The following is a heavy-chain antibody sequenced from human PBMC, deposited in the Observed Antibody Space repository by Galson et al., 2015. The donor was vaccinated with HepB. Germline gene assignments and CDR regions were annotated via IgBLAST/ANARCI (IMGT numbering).Heavy chain of an antibody. CDR3: AREAAVVAAAYFDY. D-gene: IGHD2-15*01. J-gene: IGHJ4*02. CDR1: GFTFSSYG. CDR2: IWYDGSNK. Sequence: SLRLSCAASGFTFSSYGMHWVRQAPGKGLEWVAVIWYDGSNKYYADSVKGRFTISRDNSKNTLYLQMNSLRAEDTAVYYCAREAAVVAAAYFDYWGQGTLVTVSS. V-gene: IGHV3-33*08.